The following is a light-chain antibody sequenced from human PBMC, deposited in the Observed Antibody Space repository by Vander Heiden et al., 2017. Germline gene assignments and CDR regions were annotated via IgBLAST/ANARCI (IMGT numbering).Light chain of an antibody. CDR2: KNN. J-gene: IGLJ1*01. Sequence: QSVLTSPPSSSATPGPRLTIPCSGGTPNTGNNYVSWYQQLPGTAPKFIIYKNNQRPSGVPDRFSGSKSGNSASLAISGLRSEDEADYYCAACDDSLIGYVFGTGTKVTVL. CDR3: AACDDSLIGYV. V-gene: IGLV1-47*01. CDR1: TPNTGNNY.